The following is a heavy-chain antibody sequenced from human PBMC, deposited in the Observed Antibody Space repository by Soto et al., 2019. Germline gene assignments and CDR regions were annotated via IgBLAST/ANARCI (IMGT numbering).Heavy chain of an antibody. CDR1: GYTFTSYY. CDR2: INPSGGST. V-gene: IGHV1-46*01. CDR3: ARPRLRYFDWLPHYYYGMDV. D-gene: IGHD3-9*01. Sequence: ASVKVSCKASGYTFTSYYMHWVRQAPGQGLEWMGIINPSGGSTSYAQKFQGRVTMTRDTSTSTVYMELSSLGSEDTAVYYCARPRLRYFDWLPHYYYGMDVWGQGTTVTDSS. J-gene: IGHJ6*02.